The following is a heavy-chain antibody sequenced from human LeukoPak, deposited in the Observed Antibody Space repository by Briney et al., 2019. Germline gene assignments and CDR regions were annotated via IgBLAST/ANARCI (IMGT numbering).Heavy chain of an antibody. CDR2: IKQDGSEK. D-gene: IGHD1-26*01. V-gene: IGHV3-7*01. CDR1: GFTFSSYW. Sequence: GGSLRLSCAASGFTFSSYWMSWVRQAPGKGLEWVANIKQDGSEKYYVDSVKGRFTISRDNAKNSLYLQMNSLRAEDTAVYYCALVGATDYFDYWGQGTLVTVSS. J-gene: IGHJ4*02. CDR3: ALVGATDYFDY.